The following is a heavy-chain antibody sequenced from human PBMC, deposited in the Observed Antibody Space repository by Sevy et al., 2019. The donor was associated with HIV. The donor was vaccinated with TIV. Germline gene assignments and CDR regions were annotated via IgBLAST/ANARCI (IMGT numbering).Heavy chain of an antibody. CDR2: FDPEDDET. CDR1: GYTLTGFS. J-gene: IGHJ4*02. V-gene: IGHV1-24*01. D-gene: IGHD3-22*01. Sequence: ASVKVYCKVSGYTLTGFSMNWVRQAPGKGLEWMATFDPEDDETIYAQKFQGRVTMTEDTSTDTAYMELSSLRSEDTAVCYCATTKDYYDSSAYPFDYWGQGTLVTVSS. CDR3: ATTKDYYDSSAYPFDY.